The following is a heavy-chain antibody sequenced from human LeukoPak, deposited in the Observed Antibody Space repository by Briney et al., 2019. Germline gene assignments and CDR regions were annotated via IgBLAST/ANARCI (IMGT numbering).Heavy chain of an antibody. CDR3: AKVSGYYYDSSGYADY. D-gene: IGHD3-22*01. V-gene: IGHV3-23*01. CDR1: GFTFSSYA. Sequence: GGSLRLSCAASGFTFSSYAMSWVRQAPGKGLEWVSGISGSGGSTHYADSVQGRFTISRDNSKNTLYLQMNSLRAEDTAVYYRAKVSGYYYDSSGYADYWGQGTLVTVSS. CDR2: ISGSGGST. J-gene: IGHJ4*02.